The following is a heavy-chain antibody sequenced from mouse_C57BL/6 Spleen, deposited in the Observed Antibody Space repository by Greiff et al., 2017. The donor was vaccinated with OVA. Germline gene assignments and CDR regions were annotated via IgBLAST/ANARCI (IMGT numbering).Heavy chain of an antibody. D-gene: IGHD1-1*01. J-gene: IGHJ1*03. Sequence: VQLQQPGAELVKPGASVKMSCKASGYTFTSYWITWVKQRPGQGLEWIGDIYPGSGSTNYNEKFKSKATLTVDTSSSTAYMQLSSLTSEDSAVYYCARNYGSSYLNWYFDVWGTGTTVTVSS. CDR2: IYPGSGST. CDR1: GYTFTSYW. CDR3: ARNYGSSYLNWYFDV. V-gene: IGHV1-55*01.